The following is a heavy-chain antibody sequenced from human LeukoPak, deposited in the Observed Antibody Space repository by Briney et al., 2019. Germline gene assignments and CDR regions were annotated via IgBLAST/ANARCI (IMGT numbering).Heavy chain of an antibody. CDR1: GGSFSGYY. Sequence: SETLSLTCAVYGGSFSGYYWNWIRQPPGKGLEWIGEINHSGRTKYNPSLKSRVTISVDTSKNQFSLILSSVTAADTAVYYCARGQFQRDYWGQGSLVTVSS. V-gene: IGHV4-34*01. CDR3: ARGQFQRDY. CDR2: INHSGRT. J-gene: IGHJ4*02. D-gene: IGHD5-24*01.